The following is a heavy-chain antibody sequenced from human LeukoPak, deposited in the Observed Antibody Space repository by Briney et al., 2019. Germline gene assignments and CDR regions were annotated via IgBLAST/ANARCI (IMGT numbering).Heavy chain of an antibody. Sequence: SETLSLTCAVYGGSFSCYYWSWIRQPPGKGLEWIGEINHSGSTNYNPSLKSRVTISVDTSKNQFSLKLSSVTAADTAVYYCAREAYYDSSRYYNWGQGNLVTVSS. D-gene: IGHD3-22*01. V-gene: IGHV4-34*01. J-gene: IGHJ4*02. CDR1: GGSFSCYY. CDR2: INHSGST. CDR3: AREAYYDSSRYYN.